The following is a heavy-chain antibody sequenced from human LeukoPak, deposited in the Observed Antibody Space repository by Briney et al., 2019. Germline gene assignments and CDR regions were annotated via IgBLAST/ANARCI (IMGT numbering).Heavy chain of an antibody. V-gene: IGHV4-34*01. CDR2: INHSGST. CDR1: GGSFSGYY. CDR3: ARVRAGYSSSWYTRGYFDY. J-gene: IGHJ4*02. D-gene: IGHD6-13*01. Sequence: SETLSLTCAVYGGSFSGYYWSWIRQPPGKGLEWIGEINHSGSTNYNPSLKSRVTISVDTSKNQFSLKLSSVTAADTAVYYCARVRAGYSSSWYTRGYFDYWGQGTLVTVTS.